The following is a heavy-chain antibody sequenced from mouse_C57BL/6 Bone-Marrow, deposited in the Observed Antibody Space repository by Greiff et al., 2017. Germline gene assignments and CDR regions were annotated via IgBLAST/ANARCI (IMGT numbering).Heavy chain of an antibody. V-gene: IGHV1-63*01. J-gene: IGHJ2*01. D-gene: IGHD2-4*01. CDR3: ASYYDYVFDY. Sequence: VKLVESGAELVRPGTSVKMSCKASGYTFTNYWIGWAKQRPGHGLEWIGDIYPGGGYTNYNEKFKGKATLTADKSSSTAYMQFSSLTSEDSAIYYCASYYDYVFDYWGQGTTLTVSS. CDR1: GYTFTNYW. CDR2: IYPGGGYT.